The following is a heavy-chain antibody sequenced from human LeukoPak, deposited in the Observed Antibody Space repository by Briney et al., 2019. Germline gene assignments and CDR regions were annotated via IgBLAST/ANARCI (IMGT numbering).Heavy chain of an antibody. J-gene: IGHJ5*02. CDR1: GGSISSGSYY. CDR3: ARGPLLRYFDWLRPNWFDP. CDR2: IYTSGST. V-gene: IGHV4-61*02. Sequence: PSETLSLTCTVSGGSISSGSYYWSWIRQPAGKGLEWIGRIYTSGSTNYNPSLKSRVTISVDTSKNQFSLKLSSVTAADTAVYYCARGPLLRYFDWLRPNWFDPWGQGTLVTVSS. D-gene: IGHD3-9*01.